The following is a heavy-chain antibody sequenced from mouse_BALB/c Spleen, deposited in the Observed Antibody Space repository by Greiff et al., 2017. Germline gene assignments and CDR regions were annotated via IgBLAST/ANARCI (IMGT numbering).Heavy chain of an antibody. CDR2: IRNKANGYTT. J-gene: IGHJ1*01. CDR1: GFTFTDYY. CDR3: ARDYYGSSYWYFDV. V-gene: IGHV7-3*02. Sequence: EVQRVESGGGLVQPGGSLKLSCAPSGFTFTDYYMSWVRQPPGKALEWLGFIRNKANGYTTEDSASVKVRFTISRDNSKSILYLQMITLGADDSATYYGARDYYGSSYWYFDVWGAGTTVTVSS. D-gene: IGHD1-1*01.